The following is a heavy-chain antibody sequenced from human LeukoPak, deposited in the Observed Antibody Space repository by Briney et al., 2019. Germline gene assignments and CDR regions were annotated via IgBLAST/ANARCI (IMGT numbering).Heavy chain of an antibody. J-gene: IGHJ6*02. CDR1: GYSFTSYD. CDR2: MNTNSGNT. V-gene: IGHV1-8*01. Sequence: ASVKVSCKASGYSFTSYDINWVRQAPAQGLGWMGWMNTNSGNTGYAQQFQGRVTITRNSSISTAYMELSSLRSEDTAVYYCARVGYWGNWNERSSHYYYYGMDVWGQGTTVTVSS. CDR3: ARVGYWGNWNERSSHYYYYGMDV. D-gene: IGHD1-1*01.